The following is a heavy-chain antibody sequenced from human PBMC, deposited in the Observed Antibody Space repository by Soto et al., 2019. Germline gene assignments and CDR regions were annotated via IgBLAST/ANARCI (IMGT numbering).Heavy chain of an antibody. Sequence: ASVKVSCKASGYTFTSYAMHWVRQAPGQRLEWMGWISAYNGNTNYAQKLQGRVTMTTDTSTSTAYMELRSLRSDDTAVYYCARSPPAVAYDILTGPKSGFDYWGQGTLVTVSS. CDR2: ISAYNGNT. J-gene: IGHJ4*02. D-gene: IGHD3-9*01. CDR3: ARSPPAVAYDILTGPKSGFDY. CDR1: GYTFTSYA. V-gene: IGHV1-18*01.